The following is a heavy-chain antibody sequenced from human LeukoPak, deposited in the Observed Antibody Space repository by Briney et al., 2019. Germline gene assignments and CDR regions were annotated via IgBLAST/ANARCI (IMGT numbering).Heavy chain of an antibody. J-gene: IGHJ4*02. V-gene: IGHV4-4*07. CDR1: GGSISSYY. Sequence: PSETLSLTCTVSGGSISSYYWSWIRQPAGKGLEWIGRIYTSGSTNYNPSLKSRVTMSVDTSKNQFSLKLSSVTAADTAVYYCARNTYYDFWSGYAFDYWGQGTLVTVS. D-gene: IGHD3-3*01. CDR3: ARNTYYDFWSGYAFDY. CDR2: IYTSGST.